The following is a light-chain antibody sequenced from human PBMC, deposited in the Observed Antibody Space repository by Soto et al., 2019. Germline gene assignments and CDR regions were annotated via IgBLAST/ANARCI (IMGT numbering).Light chain of an antibody. J-gene: IGKJ5*01. Sequence: EIVLTQSPATLSLSPGERATLSCRASQCVSSYLAWYQQKPGQAPRLLIYDASNRATGIPARFSGSGSGTDFTLTINSLEPDDFALYYCQQRSNWPQITFGQGTRLEIK. CDR1: QCVSSY. V-gene: IGKV3-11*01. CDR2: DAS. CDR3: QQRSNWPQIT.